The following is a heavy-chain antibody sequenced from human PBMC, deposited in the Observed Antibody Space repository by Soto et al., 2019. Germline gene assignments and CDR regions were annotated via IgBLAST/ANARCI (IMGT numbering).Heavy chain of an antibody. V-gene: IGHV4-31*03. Sequence: SETLSLTCTVSGGSISSGGYYWSWIRQHPGKGLEWIGYIYYSGSTYYNPSLKSRVTISVDTSKNQFSLKLSSVTAADTAVYYCARIYCTNGVCYTGLYGMDVWGKGTTVT. J-gene: IGHJ6*04. CDR1: GGSISSGGYY. CDR3: ARIYCTNGVCYTGLYGMDV. CDR2: IYYSGST. D-gene: IGHD2-8*01.